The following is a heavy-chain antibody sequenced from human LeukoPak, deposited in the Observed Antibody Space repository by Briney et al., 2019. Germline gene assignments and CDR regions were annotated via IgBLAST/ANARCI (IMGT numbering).Heavy chain of an antibody. V-gene: IGHV4-39*01. Sequence: PGGSLRLSCAASGFTFSSYAMSWIRQPPGKGLEWIGSIYYSGSTYYNPSLKSRVTISVDTSKNQFSLKLSSVTAADTAVYYCARHPSMKRVPAVKFDYWGQGTLVTVSS. D-gene: IGHD2-2*01. CDR3: ARHPSMKRVPAVKFDY. J-gene: IGHJ4*02. CDR1: GFTFSSYA. CDR2: IYYSGST.